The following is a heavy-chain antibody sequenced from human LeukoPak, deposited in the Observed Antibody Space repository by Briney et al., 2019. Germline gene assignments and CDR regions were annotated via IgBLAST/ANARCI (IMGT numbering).Heavy chain of an antibody. CDR1: GFTFSDYY. J-gene: IGHJ6*03. CDR3: ASSLLAWRQLAFENYYYYYYMDV. V-gene: IGHV3-11*04. CDR2: ISSSGSTI. Sequence: GGSLRLSCAASGFTFSDYYMSWIRQAPGKGLEWVSYISSSGSTIYYADSVKGRFTISRDNAKNSLYLQMNSLRAEDTAVYYCASSLLAWRQLAFENYYYYYYMDVWGKGTTVTVSS. D-gene: IGHD6-13*01.